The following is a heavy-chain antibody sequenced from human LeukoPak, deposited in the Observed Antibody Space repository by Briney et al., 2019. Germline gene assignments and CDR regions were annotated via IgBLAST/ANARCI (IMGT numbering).Heavy chain of an antibody. J-gene: IGHJ5*02. Sequence: SETLSLTCAVYGGSFSGYYWSWIRQPPGKGLEWLGEINHSGNTNYIPSLKSRVTISVDTSKNQFSLRLSSVTAADTAVYYCARRGAQLYPNWFDPWGQGTLVTVSS. V-gene: IGHV4-34*01. D-gene: IGHD2-2*02. CDR2: INHSGNT. CDR1: GGSFSGYY. CDR3: ARRGAQLYPNWFDP.